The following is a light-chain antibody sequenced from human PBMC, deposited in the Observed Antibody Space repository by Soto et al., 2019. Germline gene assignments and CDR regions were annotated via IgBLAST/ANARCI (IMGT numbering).Light chain of an antibody. Sequence: QSVLTQPASVPGSPGQSITISCSGTNSDVGGCNYVSWYQQHPGKAPKLMIYDVSYRPSGISNRFSGSKSDNTASLTISGLQAEDEADYYCSSYTTSSLYVFGTGTKVTVL. J-gene: IGLJ1*01. V-gene: IGLV2-14*01. CDR1: NSDVGGCNY. CDR2: DVS. CDR3: SSYTTSSLYV.